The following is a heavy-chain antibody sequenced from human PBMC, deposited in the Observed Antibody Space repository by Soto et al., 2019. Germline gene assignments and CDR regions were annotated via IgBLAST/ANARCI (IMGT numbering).Heavy chain of an antibody. CDR2: ISTHNGNT. V-gene: IGHV1-18*04. Sequence: APVKVSCKASVFTSIEIGGVVQAPGQRLEWMGWISTHNGNTIYAQKFQGRVIMTMDTSTTTVYMELRSLRPDDTAVYLCARAGILGLFDAPDLWGQGTMVTVS. CDR3: ARAGILGLFDAPDL. CDR1: VFTSIE. D-gene: IGHD3-3*01. J-gene: IGHJ3*01.